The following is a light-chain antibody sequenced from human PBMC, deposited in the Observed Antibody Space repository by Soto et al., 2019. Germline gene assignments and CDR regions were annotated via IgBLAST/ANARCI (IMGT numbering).Light chain of an antibody. J-gene: IGKJ1*01. CDR2: HAS. V-gene: IGKV1-5*01. CDR1: QSISNW. Sequence: DIQMTQSPSTLPASVGARVTITCRASQSISNWLAWYHQKPGTAPKVLIYHASNLQSGVPSRFSGSGSGTEFTLTIRSLQPDDFATYYCQQYNSYSFGQGTKVEIK. CDR3: QQYNSYS.